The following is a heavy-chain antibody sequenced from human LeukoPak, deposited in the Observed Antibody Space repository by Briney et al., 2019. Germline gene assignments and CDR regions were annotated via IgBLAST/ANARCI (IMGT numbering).Heavy chain of an antibody. Sequence: SETLSLTCTVSGGSINGFYWSWIRQPPGKGLEWIGYIYYSGNTNYNPPLRSRVTISLDTSKNQFSLNLNSVTAADTAMYYCAGLHFAAAEEFDPWGQGTLVTVSS. V-gene: IGHV4-59*08. D-gene: IGHD6-13*01. CDR1: GGSINGFY. CDR2: IYYSGNT. CDR3: AGLHFAAAEEFDP. J-gene: IGHJ5*02.